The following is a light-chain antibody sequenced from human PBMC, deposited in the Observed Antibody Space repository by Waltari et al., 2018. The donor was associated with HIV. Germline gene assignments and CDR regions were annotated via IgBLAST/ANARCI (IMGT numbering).Light chain of an antibody. V-gene: IGLV1-36*01. CDR2: HDD. CDR1: SSHIGSHA. CDR3: ATWDDGLNALL. J-gene: IGLJ2*01. Sequence: QSVLTQSPSVSEAPGQRVTISCSGSSSHIGSHAVTCFRQSPGKPPKLLVYHDDLILSGVSDRLSASKSGTSASLAINDLQSEDESLYYCATWDDGLNALLFGGGTKVTVL.